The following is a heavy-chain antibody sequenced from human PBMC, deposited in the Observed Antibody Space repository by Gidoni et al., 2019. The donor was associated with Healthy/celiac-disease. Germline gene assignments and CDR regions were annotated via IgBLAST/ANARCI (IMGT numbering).Heavy chain of an antibody. J-gene: IGHJ4*02. CDR1: GFSFSSYA. CDR3: AKLAIAIDFWSGLYYFDY. CDR2: ISGSGGST. V-gene: IGHV3-23*01. Sequence: EVQLLESGGGLVQPGGSLRLSCAASGFSFSSYALSWVRQAPGKGLEWVSAISGSGGSTYYADSVKGRFTISRDNSKNTLYLQMNSLRAEDTAVYYCAKLAIAIDFWSGLYYFDYWGQGTLVTVSS. D-gene: IGHD3-3*01.